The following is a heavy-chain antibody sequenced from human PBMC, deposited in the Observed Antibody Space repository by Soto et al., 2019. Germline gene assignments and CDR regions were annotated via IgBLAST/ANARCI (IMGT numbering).Heavy chain of an antibody. J-gene: IGHJ3*02. V-gene: IGHV3-33*01. Sequence: QVQLVESGGGVVQPGRSLRLSCAASGFTFSNFAMHWVRQAPGKGLEWLAAVWFDGSNKYYGASVRGRFTISRDNSRNTLYLQMNSLRPEDTAVYYCTRDHHAFDIWGQGTMVTVSS. CDR2: VWFDGSNK. CDR1: GFTFSNFA. CDR3: TRDHHAFDI.